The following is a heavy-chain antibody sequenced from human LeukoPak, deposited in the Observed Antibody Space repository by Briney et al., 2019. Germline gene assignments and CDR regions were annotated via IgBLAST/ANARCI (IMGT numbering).Heavy chain of an antibody. Sequence: SETLSLTCSVSGASFSSDSYYWVWIRQPPGKGLEWIGSWYYGGSTPYNSSLKSRVTVSVDTSKNQFSLRLSSVTAADTAVYYCATQILLCHYFWGQGTLVTVSS. CDR1: GASFSSDSYY. V-gene: IGHV4-39*01. CDR2: WYYGGST. J-gene: IGHJ4*02. D-gene: IGHD2-8*02. CDR3: ATQILLCHYF.